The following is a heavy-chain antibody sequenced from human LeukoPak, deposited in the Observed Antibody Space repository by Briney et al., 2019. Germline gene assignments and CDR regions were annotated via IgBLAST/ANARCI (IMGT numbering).Heavy chain of an antibody. V-gene: IGHV3-23*01. D-gene: IGHD3-22*01. Sequence: ETLSLTCAVYGGSFSGYYWSWVRQAPGKGLEWVSAISGSGGSTYYADSVKGRFTISRDNSKNTLYLQMNSLRAEDTAVYYCAKMYYYDSSGYYNDYWGQGTLVTVSS. J-gene: IGHJ4*02. CDR1: GGSFSGYY. CDR2: ISGSGGST. CDR3: AKMYYYDSSGYYNDY.